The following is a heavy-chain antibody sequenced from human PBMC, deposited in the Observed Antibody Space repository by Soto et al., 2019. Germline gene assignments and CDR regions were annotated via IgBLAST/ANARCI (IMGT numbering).Heavy chain of an antibody. CDR1: GFIFSSYW. Sequence: ELQLVEYGGGLVQPGGSLRISCAASGFIFSSYWMHWVRKAPGKGLVLLSRLHSDGSTTTYAESVTGRFTISRDNATNTLYLEMNNLTAEDTDVYYCERELPTTTRGGYYYYYCMDVWGKGTTVTVSS. J-gene: IGHJ6*04. V-gene: IGHV3-74*03. CDR3: ERELPTTTRGGYYYYYCMDV. D-gene: IGHD1-26*01. CDR2: LHSDGSTT.